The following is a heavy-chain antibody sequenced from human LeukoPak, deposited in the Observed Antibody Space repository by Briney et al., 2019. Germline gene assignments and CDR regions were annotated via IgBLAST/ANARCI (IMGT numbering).Heavy chain of an antibody. CDR3: AGDRGITVTKDFDY. J-gene: IGHJ4*02. D-gene: IGHD4-17*01. Sequence: GASVTVSCKVSGSTLAESSIHWLRQAPGKGLEWMGGYDPEEGGIIYAQKFLDRVTMTEDTSTSTAYMEVSSLRSDDTAVYFCAGDRGITVTKDFDYWGQGTQVTVSS. CDR2: YDPEEGGI. CDR1: GSTLAESS. V-gene: IGHV1-24*01.